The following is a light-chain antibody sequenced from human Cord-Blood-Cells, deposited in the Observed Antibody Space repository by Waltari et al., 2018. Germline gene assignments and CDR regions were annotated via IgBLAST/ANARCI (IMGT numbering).Light chain of an antibody. CDR2: DDS. CDR1: SSDVGGFNY. V-gene: IGLV2-14*01. CDR3: STYTSSSALVI. J-gene: IGLJ2*01. Sequence: QSALPQPASVSGSPGQSLTISCTGTSSDVGGFNYVSWYQQHPGKAPKLLIYDDSNRPSGVSNRVSGSKSGHTASLTISGLQAEDEADYYCSTYTSSSALVIFVGGTKLTVL.